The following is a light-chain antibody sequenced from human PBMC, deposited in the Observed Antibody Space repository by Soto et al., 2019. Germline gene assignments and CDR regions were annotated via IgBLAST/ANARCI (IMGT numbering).Light chain of an antibody. CDR1: QSISTY. CDR2: AAS. CDR3: QQSYRKTIT. V-gene: IGKV1-39*01. Sequence: DIELTQSPAPLSASVGDRVAITCLASQSISTYLNWYPQTPGKAPKVLIYAASNLQSGVLPLFSCSGAGTDCTRTISSLQHEDVSTALCQQSYRKTITFGQGTRLEI. J-gene: IGKJ5*01.